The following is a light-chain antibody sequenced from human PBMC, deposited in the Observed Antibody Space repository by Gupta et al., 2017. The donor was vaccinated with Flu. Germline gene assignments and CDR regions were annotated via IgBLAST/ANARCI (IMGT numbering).Light chain of an antibody. V-gene: IGLV3-21*02. CDR2: DDS. Sequence: SYVLTQPPSVSVAPGQTARITGGGNNIATKMVHWYQQKPGQAPVLVVYDDSHRPSGIPERFSGSNSGNTATLTISRVEAGDEADYYCQVWDRSDHLWEFGGGTKLTVL. J-gene: IGLJ3*02. CDR1: NIATKM. CDR3: QVWDRSDHLWE.